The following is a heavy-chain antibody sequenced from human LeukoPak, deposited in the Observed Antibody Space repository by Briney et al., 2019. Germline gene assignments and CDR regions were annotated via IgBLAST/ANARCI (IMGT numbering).Heavy chain of an antibody. J-gene: IGHJ3*02. V-gene: IGHV4-59*01. CDR1: GDSISTYY. D-gene: IGHD5-18*01. CDR3: ARSRSGYSYDHAAFEI. Sequence: PSETLSLTCTVSGDSISTYYWSWIRQPPGKGLEWIGYIYYSGSTNYNPSLKSRITISVDTSKNQFSLKLSSVTAADTAVYYCARSRSGYSYDHAAFEIWGQGTMVTVSS. CDR2: IYYSGST.